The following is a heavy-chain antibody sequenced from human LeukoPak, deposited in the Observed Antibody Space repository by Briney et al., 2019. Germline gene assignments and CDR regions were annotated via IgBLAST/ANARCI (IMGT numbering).Heavy chain of an antibody. Sequence: GGSLRLSCAASGFTFSSFWMSWARQAPGKGLEWVANIKQDGSEEYYVDSVKGRFTISRDNAKNSLYLQMNSLRAEDTAVYYCARWEGTGYYFDYRGQGTLVTVSS. V-gene: IGHV3-7*01. CDR2: IKQDGSEE. CDR3: ARWEGTGYYFDY. J-gene: IGHJ4*02. D-gene: IGHD3-9*01. CDR1: GFTFSSFW.